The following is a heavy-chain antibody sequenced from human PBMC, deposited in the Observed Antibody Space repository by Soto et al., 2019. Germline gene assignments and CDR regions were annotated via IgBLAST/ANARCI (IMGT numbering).Heavy chain of an antibody. CDR2: IYYSGST. J-gene: IGHJ4*02. Sequence: PSETLSLTCTVSGGSITSYYWSWTRQPPGKGLEWIGYIYYSGSTSYNPSLKSRVTISLDTPKNQFSLKLSSVTAADTAVYYCARDIGGSSGWYVDYWGRGTLVTVSS. D-gene: IGHD6-19*01. CDR1: GGSITSYY. V-gene: IGHV4-59*01. CDR3: ARDIGGSSGWYVDY.